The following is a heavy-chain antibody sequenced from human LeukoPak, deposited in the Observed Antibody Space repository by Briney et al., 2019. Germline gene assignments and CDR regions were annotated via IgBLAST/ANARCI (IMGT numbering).Heavy chain of an antibody. D-gene: IGHD5-24*01. CDR3: ARGITHGQVFDY. J-gene: IGHJ4*02. Sequence: SETLSLTCTVSGGSISSSSYYWGWIRQPPGKGLEWIGSIYYSGSTNYNPSLKSRVTISVDTSKNQFSLKLSSVPAADTAVYYCARGITHGQVFDYWGQGTLVTVSS. CDR2: IYYSGST. V-gene: IGHV4-39*07. CDR1: GGSISSSSYY.